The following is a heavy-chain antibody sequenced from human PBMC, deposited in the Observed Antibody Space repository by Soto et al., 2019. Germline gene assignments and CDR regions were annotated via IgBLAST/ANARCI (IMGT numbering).Heavy chain of an antibody. D-gene: IGHD2-15*01. Sequence: SETLSLTCTVSGGSISSYYWSWIRQPPGKGLEWIGYIYYSGSTNYNPSLKSRVTISVDTSKNQFSLKLSSVTAADTAVYYCASETKGYCSGGSCHWGKYFQHWGQGTLVTVSS. CDR1: GGSISSYY. J-gene: IGHJ1*01. CDR3: ASETKGYCSGGSCHWGKYFQH. CDR2: IYYSGST. V-gene: IGHV4-59*01.